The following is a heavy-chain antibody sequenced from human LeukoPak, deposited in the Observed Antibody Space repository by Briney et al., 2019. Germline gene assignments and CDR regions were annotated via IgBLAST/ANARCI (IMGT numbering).Heavy chain of an antibody. Sequence: SETLSLTCTVSGGSISSGDYYWSWIRQHPGKGLEWIGYIYYSGSTYYNPSLKSRVTISVDTSKNQFSLKLSSVTAADTAVYYCAREGGPLYYYGSGSRNDAFDIWGQGTMVTVSS. V-gene: IGHV4-31*03. CDR3: AREGGPLYYYGSGSRNDAFDI. CDR1: GGSISSGDYY. D-gene: IGHD3-10*01. J-gene: IGHJ3*02. CDR2: IYYSGST.